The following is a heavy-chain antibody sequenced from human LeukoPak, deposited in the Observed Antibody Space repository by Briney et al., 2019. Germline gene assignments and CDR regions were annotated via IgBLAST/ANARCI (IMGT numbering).Heavy chain of an antibody. CDR2: IYYSGNT. D-gene: IGHD5-24*01. V-gene: IGHV4-59*01. CDR3: ARESRREGYRFDY. Sequence: SETLSLTCTVSGGSMTYYYWTWIRQPPGKGLEWIGYIYYSGNTNYNPSLRSRVTISVDTSKNQFSLKLSSVTAADTAVYYCARESRREGYRFDYWGQGTLVTVSS. J-gene: IGHJ4*02. CDR1: GGSMTYYY.